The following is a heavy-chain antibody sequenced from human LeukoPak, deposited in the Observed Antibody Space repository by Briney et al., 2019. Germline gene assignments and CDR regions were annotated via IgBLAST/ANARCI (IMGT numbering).Heavy chain of an antibody. D-gene: IGHD3-10*01. CDR3: TRVSFGSGYYCYMDV. J-gene: IGHJ6*03. Sequence: SETLSLTCTVSGGSISSGSYYWSWIRQPAGKGLEWIGRIYTTGSTNYSRSLKSRVTISVDTSENQFPLNLSSVTAADTAVYYCTRVSFGSGYYCYMDVWGKGTTVTVSS. CDR1: GGSISSGSYY. CDR2: IYTTGST. V-gene: IGHV4-61*02.